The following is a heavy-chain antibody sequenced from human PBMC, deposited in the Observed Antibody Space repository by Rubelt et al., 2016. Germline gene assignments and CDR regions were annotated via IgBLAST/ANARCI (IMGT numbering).Heavy chain of an antibody. D-gene: IGHD3-9*01. CDR3: AKSRDILSGAGLIYYDGLDV. CDR2: VSGSGGIT. V-gene: IGHV3-23*01. CDR1: GLTFSIYA. Sequence: GGSLRLSCAASGLTFSIYAMNWVRQAPGKGLEWVSVVSGSGGITYYADSVKGRCTISRDNSKNTLYLQMNSLRAEDTDVYYCAKSRDILSGAGLIYYDGLDVWGQGTTVTVSS. J-gene: IGHJ6*02.